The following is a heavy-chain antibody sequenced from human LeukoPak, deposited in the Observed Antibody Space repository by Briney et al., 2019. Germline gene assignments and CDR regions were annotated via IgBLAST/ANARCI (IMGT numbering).Heavy chain of an antibody. CDR1: GFSFSVYW. J-gene: IGHJ4*02. CDR3: TRPNGSGSYYD. D-gene: IGHD3-10*01. V-gene: IGHV3-74*01. CDR2: IKTDGSIT. Sequence: GGSLRLSCAASGFSFSVYWMHWVRQAPGKGPVWVSRIKTDGSITDYADSVKGRFTISRDNAKNTLYLQMNSLKTEDTAVYYCTRPNGSGSYYDWGQGTLVTVSS.